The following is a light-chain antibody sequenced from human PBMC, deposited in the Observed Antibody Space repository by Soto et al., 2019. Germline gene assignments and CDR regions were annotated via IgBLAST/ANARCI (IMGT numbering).Light chain of an antibody. CDR3: EQRSIWPLYT. CDR1: QSVRDY. V-gene: IGKV3-11*01. Sequence: EIVLTQSPATLSLSPGESATLSCRASQSVRDYLAWYQQKPGQAPRLLIYDASNRATGIPARFIGSGFWTDFTLTISSLEPEDFAVYYCEQRSIWPLYTFGQGTKVDIK. J-gene: IGKJ2*01. CDR2: DAS.